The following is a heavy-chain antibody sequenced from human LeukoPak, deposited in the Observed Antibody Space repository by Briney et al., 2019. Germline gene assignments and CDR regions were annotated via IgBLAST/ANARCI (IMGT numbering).Heavy chain of an antibody. CDR2: ISSSGGST. D-gene: IGHD3-22*01. Sequence: GGSLRLSCSASGFTFSNYAMHWVRQAPGKGLEYVSVISSSGGSTYYADSVKGRLTVPRHNSKNTLYLQMSSLRAEDTAVYYCVKECLVIINYYFDYWGQGTLVTVSS. J-gene: IGHJ4*02. CDR1: GFTFSNYA. V-gene: IGHV3-64D*06. CDR3: VKECLVIINYYFDY.